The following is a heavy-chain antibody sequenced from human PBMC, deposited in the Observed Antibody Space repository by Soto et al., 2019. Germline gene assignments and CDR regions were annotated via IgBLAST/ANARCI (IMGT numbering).Heavy chain of an antibody. J-gene: IGHJ4*01. D-gene: IGHD1-1*01. CDR1: GFTFSDYY. CDR3: ARGLGELEQFDY. V-gene: IGHV3-11*01. CDR2: ISNSGTTI. Sequence: QVHLVESGGGLVKPGGSLRLSCAASGFTFSDYYMSWIRQAPGKGLEWVSYISNSGTTIYYADSVKGRFTISRDNAKDSVDRRIISLRAVDTAVYYCARGLGELEQFDYWGHGTLVTVSS.